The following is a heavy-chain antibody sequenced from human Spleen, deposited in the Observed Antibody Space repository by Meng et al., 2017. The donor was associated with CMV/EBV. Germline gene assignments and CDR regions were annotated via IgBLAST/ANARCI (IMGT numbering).Heavy chain of an antibody. D-gene: IGHD3-16*02. V-gene: IGHV3-7*01. J-gene: IGHJ4*02. CDR1: GFTFDRYW. Sequence: GGSLRLSCAASGFTFDRYWMSWVRQAPGKGLEWVANIKEDGSEKYHVDSVKGRFTISRDNAKNSLYLQMNSLRAEDTAVYYCARDFLSYDHVWGRYRTAHFDYWGQGTLVTVSS. CDR2: IKEDGSEK. CDR3: ARDFLSYDHVWGRYRTAHFDY.